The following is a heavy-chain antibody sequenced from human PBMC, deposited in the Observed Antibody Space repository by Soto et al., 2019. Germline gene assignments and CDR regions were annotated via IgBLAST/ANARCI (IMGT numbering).Heavy chain of an antibody. V-gene: IGHV1-69*01. Sequence: QVQLVQSGAEVKKPGSSVKVSCKTSGVSFNNNGIGWVRQAPGHGREWMGGVSPPFRTSNYARKLQGRMSITTDASTGKVNMELSSLTSEAAYQCDCARVVYYGSGSYSPYGMDVWGQGTTVTVSS. CDR1: GVSFNNNG. D-gene: IGHD3-10*01. CDR2: VSPPFRTS. J-gene: IGHJ6*02. CDR3: ARVVYYGSGSYSPYGMDV.